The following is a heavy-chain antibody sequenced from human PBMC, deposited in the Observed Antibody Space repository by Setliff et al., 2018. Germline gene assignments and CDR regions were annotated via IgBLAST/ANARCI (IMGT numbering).Heavy chain of an antibody. D-gene: IGHD3-3*01. CDR3: ARGPRITIFGVVSLSLYGMDV. CDR2: INPNSGGT. J-gene: IGHJ6*02. V-gene: IGHV1-2*04. CDR1: GYTFTGYY. Sequence: GASVKVSCKASGYTFTGYYMHWVRQAPGQGLEWMGWINPNSGGTNYAQKFQGWVTTTRDTSISTAYMELSRLRSDDTAVYYCARGPRITIFGVVSLSLYGMDVWGQGTTVTVSS.